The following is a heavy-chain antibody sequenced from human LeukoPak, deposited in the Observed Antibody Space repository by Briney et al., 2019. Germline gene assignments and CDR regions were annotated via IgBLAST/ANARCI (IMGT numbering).Heavy chain of an antibody. CDR3: ARDEGQTTVVYFDY. D-gene: IGHD4-23*01. J-gene: IGHJ4*02. CDR2: IWYDGSNK. Sequence: GRSLRLSCAASGIIFSSYGMHWVRQAPGRGLEWVAVIWYDGSNKYYADSVKGRFTISRDNSKNTLYLQMNSLRAEDTAVYYCARDEGQTTVVYFDYWGQGTLVTVSS. V-gene: IGHV3-33*01. CDR1: GIIFSSYG.